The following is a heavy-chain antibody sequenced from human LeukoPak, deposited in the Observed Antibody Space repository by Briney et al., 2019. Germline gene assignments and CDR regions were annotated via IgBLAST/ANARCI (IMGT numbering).Heavy chain of an antibody. CDR1: GGTFSSYA. CDR2: IIPIFGTA. V-gene: IGHV1-69*05. J-gene: IGHJ5*02. D-gene: IGHD2-15*01. Sequence: AXVKVSCKASGGTFSSYAISWVRQAPGQGLEWMGRIIPIFGTANYAQKFQGRVTITTDESTSTAYMELSSLRSEDTAVYYCARSIVVVVAATSWFDPWGQGTLVTVSS. CDR3: ARSIVVVVAATSWFDP.